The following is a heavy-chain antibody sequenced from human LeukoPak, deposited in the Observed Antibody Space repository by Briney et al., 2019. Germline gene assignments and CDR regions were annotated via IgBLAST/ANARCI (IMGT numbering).Heavy chain of an antibody. CDR2: ISSDGGST. CDR1: GFALSKDD. V-gene: IGHV3-64D*09. D-gene: IGHD4-17*01. Sequence: PGGSLRLSCSASGFALSKDDLNWVPQAPGGGLEYVSAISSDGGSTHYADPVKGRFTISRDNSKNTLYLQMSSLRPEDTAVYYCLKDTRSGDYIAFFDPWEGGLLVVASS. J-gene: IGHJ5*02. CDR3: LKDTRSGDYIAFFDP.